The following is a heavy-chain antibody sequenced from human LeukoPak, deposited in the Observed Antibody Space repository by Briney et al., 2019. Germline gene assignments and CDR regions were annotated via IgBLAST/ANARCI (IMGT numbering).Heavy chain of an antibody. Sequence: PGESLRLSCAASGFTFSSYAMSWVRQAPGKGLEWVSAISGSGGSTYYADSVKGRFTISRDNSKNTLYLQMNSLRAEDTAVYHCAKRYCSSTSCSFFDYWGQGTLVTVSS. J-gene: IGHJ4*02. CDR2: ISGSGGST. CDR3: AKRYCSSTSCSFFDY. D-gene: IGHD2-2*01. CDR1: GFTFSSYA. V-gene: IGHV3-23*01.